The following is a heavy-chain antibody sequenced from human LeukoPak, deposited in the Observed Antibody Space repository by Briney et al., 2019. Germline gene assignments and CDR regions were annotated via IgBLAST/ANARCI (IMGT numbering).Heavy chain of an antibody. Sequence: PSETLSLTCTVSGGSIIGNFWTWIRQPPGKRLEWIGYIYNTVDTNYNPSLKSRVTISVDMSKNQSSLRLTSVTAADTAVYYCARRRYYDSSGYNPTYYFDYWGQGILVTVSS. CDR1: GGSIIGNF. D-gene: IGHD3-22*01. J-gene: IGHJ4*02. CDR3: ARRRYYDSSGYNPTYYFDY. V-gene: IGHV4-59*01. CDR2: IYNTVDT.